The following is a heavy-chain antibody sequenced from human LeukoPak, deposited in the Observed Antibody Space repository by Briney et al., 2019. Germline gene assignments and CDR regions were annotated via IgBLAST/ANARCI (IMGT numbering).Heavy chain of an antibody. CDR2: IYYSGST. J-gene: IGHJ4*02. CDR3: ARYISGTSQVFDY. V-gene: IGHV4-59*01. D-gene: IGHD1-20*01. Sequence: PSETLSLTCTVSGGSISSYYWSWIRQPPGKGLEWIGYIYYSGSTNYNSSFKSRVTILVDTSKNQFSLKLSSVTAADTAVYYCARYISGTSQVFDYWGQGTLVTVSS. CDR1: GGSISSYY.